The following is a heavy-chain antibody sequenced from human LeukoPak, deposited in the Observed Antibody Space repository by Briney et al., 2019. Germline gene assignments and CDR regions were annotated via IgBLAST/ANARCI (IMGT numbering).Heavy chain of an antibody. Sequence: SETLSLTCTVYGCSISSSSYYWGWIRQPPGKGLEWIGSIYYSGSTYYNPSLKSRVTISVDTSKNQFSLKLSSVTAADTGVYSCARPFEGPGYYDSSGYYSFEYWGQGTLVTVSS. CDR1: GCSISSSSYY. V-gene: IGHV4-39*01. CDR3: ARPFEGPGYYDSSGYYSFEY. CDR2: IYYSGST. J-gene: IGHJ4*02. D-gene: IGHD3-22*01.